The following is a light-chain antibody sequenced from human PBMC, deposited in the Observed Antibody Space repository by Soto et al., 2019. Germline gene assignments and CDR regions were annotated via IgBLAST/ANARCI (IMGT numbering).Light chain of an antibody. CDR3: AAWDDSLSGVV. CDR2: RND. V-gene: IGLV1-47*01. Sequence: QSVLTQPPSASATPGQRVTISCSGSSSNIGTNYVYWYQHLPGTAPKLHIYRNDQRPSGVPDRFSGSMSGTAASQAIGGLRAEDEADYYCAAWDDSLSGVVFGGATKVPVL. J-gene: IGLJ2*01. CDR1: SSNIGTNY.